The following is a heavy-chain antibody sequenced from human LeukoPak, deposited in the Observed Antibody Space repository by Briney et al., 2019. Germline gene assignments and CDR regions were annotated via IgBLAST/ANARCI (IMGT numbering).Heavy chain of an antibody. V-gene: IGHV4-39*07. J-gene: IGHJ4*02. CDR2: IYYSGST. CDR3: ARAPNYDILYYFDY. CDR1: GGSISSGSYY. D-gene: IGHD3-9*01. Sequence: SETLSLTCTVSGGSISSGSYYWGWFRHPPGKGLEWIGSIYYSGSTYYNPSLKSRVTISVDTSKNQFSLKLSSVTAADTAVYYCARAPNYDILYYFDYWGQGTLVTVSS.